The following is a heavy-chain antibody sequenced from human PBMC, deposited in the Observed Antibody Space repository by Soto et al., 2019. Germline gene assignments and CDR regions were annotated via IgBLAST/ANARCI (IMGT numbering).Heavy chain of an antibody. CDR1: GYTFTTYG. CDR3: ARGDDYGDY. V-gene: IGHV1-18*01. Sequence: GPEVTKPGASVKVSCQTSGYTFTTYGITWVRQAPGQGLEWLGWISAYNGDTNYAQNLQDRVTMTTETSTTTAYMELRNLKSDDTAIYYCARGDDYGDYWGQGTLVTVSS. J-gene: IGHJ4*02. CDR2: ISAYNGDT.